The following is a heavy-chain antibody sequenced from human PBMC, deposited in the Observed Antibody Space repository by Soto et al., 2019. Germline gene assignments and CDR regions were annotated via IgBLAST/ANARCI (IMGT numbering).Heavy chain of an antibody. CDR1: GGCIRNYY. CDR2: IYTRGST. Sequence: PSWSLSLPCTVAGGCIRNYYWCWIRQYAGKALEWIGRIYTRGSTKYNPSLKSRVTMSVDTSKNQFSLKLNSVSAADTAVYFCARDLLIVGAPDAFDIWGQGTMVTVSS. CDR3: ARDLLIVGAPDAFDI. V-gene: IGHV4-4*07. D-gene: IGHD1-26*01. J-gene: IGHJ3*02.